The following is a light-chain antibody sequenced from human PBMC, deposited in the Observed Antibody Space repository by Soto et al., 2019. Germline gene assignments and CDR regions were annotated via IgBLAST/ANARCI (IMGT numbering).Light chain of an antibody. Sequence: QSALTQPASVSGSPGQSITISCTGTSSDVGANNFVSWYQQYPGKAPKLIIYDVSNRPSGVSDRFSGSKSGNTASLTISALQAEDEADYYCSSWALRTTPYVFGSGTKVTVL. CDR3: SSWALRTTPYV. V-gene: IGLV2-14*01. J-gene: IGLJ1*01. CDR1: SSDVGANNF. CDR2: DVS.